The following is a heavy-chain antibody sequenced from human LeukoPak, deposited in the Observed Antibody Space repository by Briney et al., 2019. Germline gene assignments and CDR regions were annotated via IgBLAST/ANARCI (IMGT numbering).Heavy chain of an antibody. CDR2: IIPIFGTA. D-gene: IGHD3-22*01. V-gene: IGHV1-69*05. J-gene: IGHJ3*02. Sequence: GASVKVSCKASGGTFSSYAISWVRQAPGQGLEWMGGIIPIFGTANYAQKFQGRVTITTDESTSTAYMELSSLRSEDTAVYYCARGKSDSSGYYYAVAFDIWGQGTMVTVSS. CDR1: GGTFSSYA. CDR3: ARGKSDSSGYYYAVAFDI.